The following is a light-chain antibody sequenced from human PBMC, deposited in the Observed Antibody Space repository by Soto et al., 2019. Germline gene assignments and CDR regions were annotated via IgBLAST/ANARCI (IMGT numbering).Light chain of an antibody. J-gene: IGKJ1*01. Sequence: DIQMTQSPSTLSASVGDRVTITCRASQSISNWLAWYQQKPGKAPKLLIYAASSLQTGVPSRFSGSGSGTEFTLSISSLQPDDVGTYYCQHFNSYPWTFGQGTKVDIK. V-gene: IGKV1-5*01. CDR3: QHFNSYPWT. CDR1: QSISNW. CDR2: AAS.